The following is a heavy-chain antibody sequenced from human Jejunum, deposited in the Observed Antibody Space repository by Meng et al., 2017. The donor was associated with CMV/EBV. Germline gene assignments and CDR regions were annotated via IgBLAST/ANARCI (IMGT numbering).Heavy chain of an antibody. D-gene: IGHD6-13*01. CDR3: TRHPPSSSWIDY. V-gene: IGHV3-74*01. CDR2: IIDNGGNT. Sequence: CAASGFSFSSFWMHWVRQAPGKGLVWVSRIIDNGGNTNYADSVRGRFTISRDNAKNMLYLQMNSLRAEDTAVYYCTRHPPSSSWIDYWGQGTLVTVSS. CDR1: GFSFSSFW. J-gene: IGHJ4*02.